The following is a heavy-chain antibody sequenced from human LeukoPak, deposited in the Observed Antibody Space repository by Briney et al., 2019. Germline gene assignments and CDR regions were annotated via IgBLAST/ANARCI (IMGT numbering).Heavy chain of an antibody. D-gene: IGHD2-2*01. CDR1: GGSFSGYY. Sequence: SETLSLTCAVYGGSFSGYYWSWIRQPPGKGLEWIGEINHSGSTNYNQSLKSRVTISVDTSKNQFSLKLSSVTAADTAVYYCARGRTGYQLLPTKKDYSYYYMDVWDKGTTVTVSS. V-gene: IGHV4-34*01. CDR3: ARGRTGYQLLPTKKDYSYYYMDV. J-gene: IGHJ6*03. CDR2: INHSGST.